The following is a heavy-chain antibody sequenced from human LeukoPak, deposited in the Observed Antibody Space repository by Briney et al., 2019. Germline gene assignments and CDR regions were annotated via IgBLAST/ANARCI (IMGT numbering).Heavy chain of an antibody. CDR3: ARHGVYYDSSGYLDY. CDR1: GGSISSGSYY. Sequence: PSQTLSLTCTVSGGSISSGSYYWSWIRQPAGKGLEWIGRIYTSGSTNYNPSLKSRVTISVDTSKNQFSLKLSSVTAADTAVYYCARHGVYYDSSGYLDYWGQGTLVTVSS. V-gene: IGHV4-61*02. CDR2: IYTSGST. D-gene: IGHD3-22*01. J-gene: IGHJ4*02.